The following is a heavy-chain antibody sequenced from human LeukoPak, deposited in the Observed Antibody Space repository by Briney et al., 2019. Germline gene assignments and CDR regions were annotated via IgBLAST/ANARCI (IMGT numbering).Heavy chain of an antibody. D-gene: IGHD3-22*01. Sequence: ASVKVSCKASGYTFTSYYMHWVRQAPGQGLEWMGIINPSGGSTSYAQKFQGRVTMTRDMSTSTVYMELSNLRSEDTAVYYCARDFFNNYDRGTWGQGTLVTVSS. CDR3: ARDFFNNYDRGT. V-gene: IGHV1-46*01. CDR1: GYTFTSYY. J-gene: IGHJ5*02. CDR2: INPSGGST.